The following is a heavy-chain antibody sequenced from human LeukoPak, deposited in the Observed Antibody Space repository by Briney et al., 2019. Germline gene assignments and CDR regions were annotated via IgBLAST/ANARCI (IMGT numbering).Heavy chain of an antibody. J-gene: IGHJ4*02. CDR1: GFIFRNYA. CDR2: ITGSGDTT. V-gene: IGHV3-23*01. Sequence: GGSLRLSCAASGFIFRNYAMSWVRQAPGKGLEWVSAITGSGDTTYYADSVKGRFTISRDNSKNTLYVEMNTLRAEDTAVYYCAKRGDYDILTGYYVSDFWGQGTLVTVSS. CDR3: AKRGDYDILTGYYVSDF. D-gene: IGHD3-9*01.